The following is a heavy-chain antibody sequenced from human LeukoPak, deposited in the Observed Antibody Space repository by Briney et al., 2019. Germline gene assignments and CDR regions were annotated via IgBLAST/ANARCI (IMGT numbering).Heavy chain of an antibody. V-gene: IGHV3-30*03. CDR2: ISYDGSNK. D-gene: IGHD3-10*01. J-gene: IGHJ4*02. CDR3: ARVPYYYGSCIYFMHYFDY. Sequence: GGSLRLSCAASGFTFSTYGLHWVRQAPGKGLERVAVISYDGSNKYYADSVKGRFTISRENSKNPLHLQMNSLRADVRAVYSRARVPYYYGSCIYFMHYFDYWGQGTLVTVSS. CDR1: GFTFSTYG.